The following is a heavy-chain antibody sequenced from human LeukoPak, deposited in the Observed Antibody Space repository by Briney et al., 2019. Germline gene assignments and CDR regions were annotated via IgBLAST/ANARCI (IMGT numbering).Heavy chain of an antibody. J-gene: IGHJ3*02. Sequence: GESLNISCKGSGYSFTSYWIGWARQMPGKGLEWMGIIYPGDSDTRYSPSFQGQVTISADKSISTAYLQWSSLKASDTAMYYCARRLYYARGTGAFDIWGQGTLVTVSS. V-gene: IGHV5-51*01. CDR2: IYPGDSDT. CDR3: ARRLYYARGTGAFDI. D-gene: IGHD3-3*01. CDR1: GYSFTSYW.